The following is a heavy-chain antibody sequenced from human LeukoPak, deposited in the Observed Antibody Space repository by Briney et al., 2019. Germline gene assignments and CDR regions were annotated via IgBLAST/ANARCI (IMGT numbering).Heavy chain of an antibody. J-gene: IGHJ4*02. CDR3: ARHVRNGDYWDY. D-gene: IGHD4-17*01. CDR2: VYYSGST. V-gene: IGHV4-39*01. Sequence: SETLSLTCTVSGASISSRSYYWGWIRQPPGKGLEWIGNVYYSGSTYYNPSLKSRVTISVDTSKNQFSLKLSSVTAADTAVYYCARHVRNGDYWDYWGQGTLVTVSS. CDR1: GASISSRSYY.